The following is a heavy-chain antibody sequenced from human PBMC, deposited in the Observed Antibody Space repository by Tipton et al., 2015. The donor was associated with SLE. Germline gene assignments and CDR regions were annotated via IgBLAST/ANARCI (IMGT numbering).Heavy chain of an antibody. V-gene: IGHV4-4*07. D-gene: IGHD3-9*01. Sequence: TLSLTCTVSGDSISDSYWNWVRQPAGKGLEWIGRIYTNRDFNYNPSLKSRVSMSVDTSKSQFSLELTSVTVADTAVYYCARGDDILTDNWFNSWGQGTLVTVSS. J-gene: IGHJ5*01. CDR2: IYTNRDF. CDR1: GDSISDSY. CDR3: ARGDDILTDNWFNS.